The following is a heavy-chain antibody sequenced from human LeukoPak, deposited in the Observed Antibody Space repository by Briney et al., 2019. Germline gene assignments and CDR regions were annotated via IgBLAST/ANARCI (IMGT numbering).Heavy chain of an antibody. J-gene: IGHJ4*02. D-gene: IGHD6-19*01. V-gene: IGHV3-30*04. CDR1: GFAFSSDA. CDR3: ARDLVYSSGWFAGELDH. Sequence: GRSLRLSCSASGFAFSSDAMHWVRQAPGRGLEWLTVISYDGSNADHAESVRGRFTISRDNSKNTLFLQMNSLRPEDTAVYYCARDLVYSSGWFAGELDHWSLGTLAIVSS. CDR2: ISYDGSNA.